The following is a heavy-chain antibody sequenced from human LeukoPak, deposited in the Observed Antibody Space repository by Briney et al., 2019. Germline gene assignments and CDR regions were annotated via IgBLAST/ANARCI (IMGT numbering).Heavy chain of an antibody. V-gene: IGHV4-38-2*01. Sequence: PSETLSLTCAVSGYSISSNYYWGWIRQPPGKGLEWIECFRHSGNTYYNPSLKSRVTISVDTSKNQFSLKLSSVTAADTAVYYCARQHFDYWGQGALVTVSS. CDR1: GYSISSNYY. J-gene: IGHJ4*02. CDR3: ARQHFDY. CDR2: FRHSGNT.